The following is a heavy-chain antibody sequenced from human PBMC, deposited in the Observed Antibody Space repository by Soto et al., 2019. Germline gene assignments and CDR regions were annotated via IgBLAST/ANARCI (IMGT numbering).Heavy chain of an antibody. J-gene: IGHJ4*02. Sequence: SETLSLTCTVSGGSVNNNAFSWTWIRQHPGKGPECIGHISSSGRASYSPSLKRRVAISLDASKNHFSLQLTSVTAADTAVYFSDSSGYTRCLDSWGQGTLVTVSS. CDR1: GGSVNNNAFS. V-gene: IGHV4-31*03. D-gene: IGHD5-18*01. CDR2: ISSSGRA. CDR3: DSSGYTRCLDS.